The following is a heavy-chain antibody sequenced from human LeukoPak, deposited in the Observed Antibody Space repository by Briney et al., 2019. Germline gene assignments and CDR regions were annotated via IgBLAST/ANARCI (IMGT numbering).Heavy chain of an antibody. Sequence: GGSLRLSCAASGFTFSSYAMHWVRQAPGRGLEWVAVISYDGSNKYYADSVKGRFPISRDNSKNTLYLQMNSLRAEDTAVYYCATSGYSYGYDYWGQGTLVTVSS. D-gene: IGHD5-18*01. V-gene: IGHV3-30*07. J-gene: IGHJ4*02. CDR3: ATSGYSYGYDY. CDR2: ISYDGSNK. CDR1: GFTFSSYA.